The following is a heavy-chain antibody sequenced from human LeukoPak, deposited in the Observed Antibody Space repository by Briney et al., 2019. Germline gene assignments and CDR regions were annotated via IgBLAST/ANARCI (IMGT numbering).Heavy chain of an antibody. V-gene: IGHV1-69*05. D-gene: IGHD3-16*01. CDR3: AREGLGELTLDY. Sequence: SVKVSCKASGGTFSSYAISWVRQAPGQGLEWMGGIIPIFGTANYAQKLQGRVTMTTDTSTNTAYMELRSLRSDDTAVYYCAREGLGELTLDYWGQGTLVTVSS. CDR2: IIPIFGTA. CDR1: GGTFSSYA. J-gene: IGHJ4*02.